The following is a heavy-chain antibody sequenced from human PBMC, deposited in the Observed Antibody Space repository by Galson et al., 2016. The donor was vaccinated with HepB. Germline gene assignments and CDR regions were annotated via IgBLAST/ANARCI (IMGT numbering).Heavy chain of an antibody. V-gene: IGHV3-11*06. CDR1: GFTFSAYY. J-gene: IGHJ4*02. CDR3: AREGRGAYSNTIDS. D-gene: IGHD3-16*01. CDR2: ISRSSSYI. Sequence: SLRLFCAASGFTFSAYYMSWIRQAPGKRLEWISYISRSSSYIIYADSVKGRFTISRDDAKNSLYLQMNSLRAEDTAVYYCAREGRGAYSNTIDSWGQGTLVTVSS.